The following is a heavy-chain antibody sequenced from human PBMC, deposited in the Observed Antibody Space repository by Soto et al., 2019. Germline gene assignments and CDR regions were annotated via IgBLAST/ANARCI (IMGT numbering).Heavy chain of an antibody. CDR3: ATVEEGSYYSYAFDI. Sequence: ASVKVSCKTSGYTFTSYGISWVRQAPGQGLEWMAWISAYNGNTNYAQKLQGRVTLTTDTSTSTAYMDLMSLRSDDTAVYYCATVEEGSYYSYAFDIWGQGTMVTVSS. V-gene: IGHV1-18*01. CDR2: ISAYNGNT. J-gene: IGHJ3*02. D-gene: IGHD3-10*01. CDR1: GYTFTSYG.